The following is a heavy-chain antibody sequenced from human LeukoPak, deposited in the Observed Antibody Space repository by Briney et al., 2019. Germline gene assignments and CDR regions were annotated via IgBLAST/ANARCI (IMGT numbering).Heavy chain of an antibody. CDR1: GYFISSGYY. CDR2: IHHSGST. Sequence: PSETLSLTCTVSGYFISSGYYWGWIRQPPGKGLQWIGSIHHSGSTYYNPSLKSRVTISVDTSKNQFSLKLSSVTAAGTAVYYCARGVIAAGGNDFDYWGQGTLVTVSS. D-gene: IGHD6-13*01. V-gene: IGHV4-38-2*02. J-gene: IGHJ4*02. CDR3: ARGVIAAGGNDFDY.